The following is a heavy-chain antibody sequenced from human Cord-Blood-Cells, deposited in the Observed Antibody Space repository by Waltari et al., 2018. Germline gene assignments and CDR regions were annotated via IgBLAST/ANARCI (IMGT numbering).Heavy chain of an antibody. CDR1: VGSISSSSYY. Sequence: QLQLQESGPGLVKPSETLSLTCTVAVGSISSSSYYWGWIRQPSGEGLEWIGSIYYSGSTYYNPSLKSRVTISVDTSKNQFSLKLSSVTAADTAVYYCARHFVGGGGYYFDYWGQGTLVTVSS. V-gene: IGHV4-39*01. CDR3: ARHFVGGGGYYFDY. J-gene: IGHJ4*02. CDR2: IYYSGST. D-gene: IGHD1-26*01.